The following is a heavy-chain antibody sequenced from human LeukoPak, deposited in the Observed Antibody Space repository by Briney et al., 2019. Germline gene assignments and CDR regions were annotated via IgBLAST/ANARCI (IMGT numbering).Heavy chain of an antibody. CDR3: ARDKYVWGSYRGMDV. D-gene: IGHD3-16*02. CDR2: IYYSGST. CDR1: GGSISSGGYY. V-gene: IGHV4-31*03. Sequence: PSQTLSLTCTVSGGSISSGGYYWSWIRQHPGKGLEWIGYIYYSGSTYYNPSLKSRVTISVDTSKNQFSLKLSSVTAADTAVYYCARDKYVWGSYRGMDVWGQGTMVTISS. J-gene: IGHJ6*02.